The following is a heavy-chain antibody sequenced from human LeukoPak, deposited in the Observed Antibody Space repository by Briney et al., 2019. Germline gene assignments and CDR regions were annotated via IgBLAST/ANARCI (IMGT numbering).Heavy chain of an antibody. CDR2: MNPNVGGA. Sequence: GASVKVSCKASGYTFTSYGISWVRQAPGQGLEWMGWMNPNVGGANFPQKFQGRVTVTSDPAISAAYMELRSLRSDDTAVYYCARAVIVVVPAATHNWFDPWGQGTLVTVSS. J-gene: IGHJ5*02. D-gene: IGHD2-2*01. CDR3: ARAVIVVVPAATHNWFDP. CDR1: GYTFTSYG. V-gene: IGHV1-18*01.